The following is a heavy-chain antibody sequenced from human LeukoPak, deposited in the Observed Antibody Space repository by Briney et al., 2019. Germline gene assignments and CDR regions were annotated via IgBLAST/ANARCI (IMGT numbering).Heavy chain of an antibody. CDR2: IKQDETEK. Sequence: PGGSLRLSCAASGFTFSTYAMSWVRQAPGKGLEWVANIKQDETEKNYVDSVKGRFTISRDNAKNSLYLQMNSLRAEDTAVYYCAREGVRAARDYWGQGTLVTVSS. CDR1: GFTFSTYA. CDR3: AREGVRAARDY. D-gene: IGHD6-6*01. V-gene: IGHV3-7*01. J-gene: IGHJ4*02.